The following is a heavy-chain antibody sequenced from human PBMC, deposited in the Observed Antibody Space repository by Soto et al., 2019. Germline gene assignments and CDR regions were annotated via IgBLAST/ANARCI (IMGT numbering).Heavy chain of an antibody. CDR1: DGSMNSDSSY. CDR3: ARLGGYVSVGYYYLWDS. CDR2: INHSGST. V-gene: IGHV4-39*01. J-gene: IGHJ4*02. Sequence: PSETLSLTCRVSDGSMNSDSSYWGWIRQPPGKGLEWIGVINHSGSTYHNLSLKGRFTMSVDASRNQFSLKLTSMTAADTAVYYCARLGGYVSVGYYYLWDSWGQGTLVTVS. D-gene: IGHD3-22*01.